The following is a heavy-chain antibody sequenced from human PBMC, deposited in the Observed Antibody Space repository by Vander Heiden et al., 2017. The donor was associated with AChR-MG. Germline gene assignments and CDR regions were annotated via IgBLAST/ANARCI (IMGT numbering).Heavy chain of an antibody. Sequence: QVQLQQWGAGLLKPSETLSLTCAVYGRSFSGYYWSGIRQPPGKGLEGIGEINHSGGTNYNPALKSRVTISVDTSKNQFPLKLSSVTAADTAVYYCARGGSGYDWRGFGYWGQGTLVTVSS. D-gene: IGHD5-12*01. CDR3: ARGGSGYDWRGFGY. CDR1: GRSFSGYY. CDR2: INHSGGT. V-gene: IGHV4-34*01. J-gene: IGHJ4*02.